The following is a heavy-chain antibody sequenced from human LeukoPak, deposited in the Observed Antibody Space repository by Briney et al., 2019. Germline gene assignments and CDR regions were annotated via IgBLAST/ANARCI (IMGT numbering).Heavy chain of an antibody. CDR3: APDYYSGSYSGDY. Sequence: GASVKVSCKASGYTFTNYGITWLRQAPGQGLDGMGWISAYNGNINYAQNLQGRVTITTDTSTSTAYIALSSLRSDDTAVYYCAPDYYSGSYSGDYWGQGTLVTVSS. V-gene: IGHV1-18*01. CDR1: GYTFTNYG. J-gene: IGHJ4*02. CDR2: ISAYNGNI. D-gene: IGHD1-26*01.